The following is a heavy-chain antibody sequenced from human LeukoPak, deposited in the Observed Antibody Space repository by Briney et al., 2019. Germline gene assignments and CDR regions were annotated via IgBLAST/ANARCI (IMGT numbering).Heavy chain of an antibody. Sequence: GGSLRLSCAASGFTFSSYSMNWVRQAPGKGLEWVSSISSSSSYIYYADSVKGRFTISRDNAKNSLYLQMNSLRAEDTAVYYCARLTTVHPNYYYYYMDVWGKGTTVTVSS. J-gene: IGHJ6*03. D-gene: IGHD4-17*01. CDR3: ARLTTVHPNYYYYYMDV. V-gene: IGHV3-21*01. CDR1: GFTFSSYS. CDR2: ISSSSSYI.